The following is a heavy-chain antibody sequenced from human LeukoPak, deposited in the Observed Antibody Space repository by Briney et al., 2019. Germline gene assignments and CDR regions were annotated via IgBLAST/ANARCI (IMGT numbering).Heavy chain of an antibody. V-gene: IGHV1-8*01. J-gene: IGHJ3*02. CDR3: ARRIAVAVPGAFDI. CDR1: GYTFTSYD. D-gene: IGHD6-19*01. CDR2: MNPNSGNT. Sequence: ASVKVSCKASGYTFTSYDINWVRQATGQGLEWMGWMNPNSGNTGYAQKFQGRVTMTRNTSISTVYIELSSLRSEDTAVYYCARRIAVAVPGAFDIWGQGTMVTVSS.